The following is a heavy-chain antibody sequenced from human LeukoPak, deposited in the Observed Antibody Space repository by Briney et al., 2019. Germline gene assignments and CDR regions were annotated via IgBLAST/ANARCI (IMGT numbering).Heavy chain of an antibody. CDR2: ISCSGGST. CDR3: SGDFGSGYIVSYYYGMDL. CDR1: GYTFSSYD. V-gene: IGHV3-23*01. Sequence: AGSLRLSCAASGYTFSSYDMSGVRQAPGKGLVWVSAISCSGGSTYYADSVKGRFTISRDNSKNTLYLQMNSLRAEDTPGYYCSGDFGSGYIVSYYYGMDLWGEGTAVTVSS. D-gene: IGHD3-3*01. J-gene: IGHJ6*04.